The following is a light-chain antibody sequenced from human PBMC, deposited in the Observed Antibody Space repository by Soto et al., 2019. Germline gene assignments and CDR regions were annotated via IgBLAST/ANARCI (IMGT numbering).Light chain of an antibody. J-gene: IGKJ5*01. Sequence: DIQMTQSPSTLSGSVEDRVTITCPASQTISSWWAWYQQKPGKAPKILIYKASTLKSGVPSRFSGSGSGTDFTLTISSLEPEDFAVYYCQQRSNSITFGQGTRLEIK. V-gene: IGKV1-5*03. CDR3: QQRSNSIT. CDR2: KAS. CDR1: QTISSW.